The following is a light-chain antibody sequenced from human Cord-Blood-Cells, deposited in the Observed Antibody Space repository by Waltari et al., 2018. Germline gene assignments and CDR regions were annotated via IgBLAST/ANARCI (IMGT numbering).Light chain of an antibody. CDR3: CSYAGSSTWV. Sequence: QSALTQPASVSGSPGQSITILCTGTSSDVGSYNLVSWYQQHPGKAPNLMIYEGSKRPSGVSNRFSGSKSGNTASLTISGLQAEDEADYYCCSYAGSSTWVFGGGTKLTVL. CDR2: EGS. CDR1: SSDVGSYNL. V-gene: IGLV2-23*01. J-gene: IGLJ3*02.